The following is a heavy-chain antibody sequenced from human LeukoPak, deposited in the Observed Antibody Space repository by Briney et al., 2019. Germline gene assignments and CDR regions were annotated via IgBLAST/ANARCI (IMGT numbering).Heavy chain of an antibody. D-gene: IGHD3-3*01. Sequence: SETLSLTCTVSGGSISSYYWSWIRQPAGKGLEWIGRIYTSGSTNYNPSLKSRVTMSVDTSKNQFSLKLSSVTAADTAVYYCARDLGGTEDYDFWSGYSDWFDPWGQGTLVTVSS. J-gene: IGHJ5*02. CDR2: IYTSGST. CDR1: GGSISSYY. V-gene: IGHV4-4*07. CDR3: ARDLGGTEDYDFWSGYSDWFDP.